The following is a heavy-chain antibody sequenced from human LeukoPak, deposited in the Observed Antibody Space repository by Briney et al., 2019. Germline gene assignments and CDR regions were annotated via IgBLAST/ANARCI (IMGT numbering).Heavy chain of an antibody. J-gene: IGHJ6*03. CDR2: IYYSGST. V-gene: IGHV4-39*01. Sequence: PSETLSLTCTVSGGSISSSSYYWGWIRQPPGKGLEWIGSIYYSGSTYYNPSLKSRVTISVDTSKNQFSLKLSSVTAADTAVYYCARRKIVVVPAATDAMVYYYYYMDVWGKGTTVTVSS. D-gene: IGHD2-2*01. CDR3: ARRKIVVVPAATDAMVYYYYYMDV. CDR1: GGSISSSSYY.